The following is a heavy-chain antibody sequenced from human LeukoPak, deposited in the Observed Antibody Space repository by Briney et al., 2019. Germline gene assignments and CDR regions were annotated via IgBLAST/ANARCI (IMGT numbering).Heavy chain of an antibody. J-gene: IGHJ4*02. V-gene: IGHV4-61*02. CDR2: IYTSGST. CDR3: ARVVYYDSSGYPTLYFDY. CDR1: GGSISSGSYY. D-gene: IGHD3-22*01. Sequence: PSETLSLTCTVSGGSISSGSYYWSWIRQPAGKGLEWIGRIYTSGSTNYNPSLKSRVTISVDTSKNQFSLKLSSVTAADTAVYYCARVVYYDSSGYPTLYFDYWGQGTLVTVPS.